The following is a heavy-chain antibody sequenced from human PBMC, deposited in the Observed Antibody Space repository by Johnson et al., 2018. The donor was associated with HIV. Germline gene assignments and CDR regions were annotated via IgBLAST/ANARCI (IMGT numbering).Heavy chain of an antibody. V-gene: IGHV3-30-3*01. Sequence: QMLLVESGGGVVQSGGSLRLSCAASGFTFSSYAMHWVRQAPGKGLEWVAVISYDGSNKYYADSVKGRFTISRDNSKNTLYLQMNSLRAEDTAVYYCARGGLGDYVVAFDIWGQGTMVTVSS. CDR3: ARGGLGDYVVAFDI. D-gene: IGHD4-17*01. J-gene: IGHJ3*02. CDR2: ISYDGSNK. CDR1: GFTFSSYA.